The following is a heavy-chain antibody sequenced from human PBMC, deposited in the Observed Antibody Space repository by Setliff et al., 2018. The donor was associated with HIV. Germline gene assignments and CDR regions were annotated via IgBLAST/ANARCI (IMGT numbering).Heavy chain of an antibody. CDR1: GDTFTSYD. CDR2: IIPIFGTA. J-gene: IGHJ3*02. CDR3: ARDTGQQLVGFDI. Sequence: ASVKVSCKTSGDTFTSYDISWVRQAPGQGLEWMGGIIPIFGTANYAQKFQGRVTITTDESTITAYMELSSLRSEDTAVYYCARDTGQQLVGFDIWGQGTMVTVSS. D-gene: IGHD6-13*01. V-gene: IGHV1-69*05.